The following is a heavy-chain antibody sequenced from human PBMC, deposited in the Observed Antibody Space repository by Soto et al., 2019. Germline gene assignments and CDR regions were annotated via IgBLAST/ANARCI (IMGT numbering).Heavy chain of an antibody. J-gene: IGHJ2*01. V-gene: IGHV1-69*06. CDR3: ARDRITMIVVGAPGVDAYEHCFHTRRSTDL. D-gene: IGHD3-22*01. Sequence: SVKVSCKASGSTFSSYAISWVRQAPGQGLEWMGGIIPIFGTANYAQKFQGRVTITADKSTSTAYMELSSLRSEDTAVYYCARDRITMIVVGAPGVDAYEHCFHTRRSTDL. CDR1: GSTFSSYA. CDR2: IIPIFGTA.